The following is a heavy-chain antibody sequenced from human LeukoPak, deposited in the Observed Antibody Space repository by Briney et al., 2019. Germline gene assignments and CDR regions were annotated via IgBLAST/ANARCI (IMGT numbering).Heavy chain of an antibody. CDR3: ARRPLRFRDYTLVLDY. J-gene: IGHJ4*02. CDR1: GFTFSSYA. Sequence: SGGSLRLSCAASGFTFSSYAMHWVRQAPGKGLEWVAVISYDGSNKYYADSVKGRFTISRDNSKNTLYLQMNSLRAEDTAVYYCARRPLRFRDYTLVLDYWGQGTLVTVSS. V-gene: IGHV3-30*04. CDR2: ISYDGSNK. D-gene: IGHD4-23*01.